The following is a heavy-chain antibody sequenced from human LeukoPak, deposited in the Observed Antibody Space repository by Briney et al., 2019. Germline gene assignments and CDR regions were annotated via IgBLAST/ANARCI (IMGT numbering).Heavy chain of an antibody. D-gene: IGHD5-18*01. CDR2: IYSGGST. V-gene: IGHV3-53*01. CDR3: AREPRGYSYGSGYYFDY. Sequence: GGSLRLSCAASGFAVSSNYMSWVRQAPGKGLEWVSVIYSGGSTYYADSVKGRFTISRDNSKNTLYLQMNSLRAEDTAVYYCAREPRGYSYGSGYYFDYWGQGTLVTVSS. J-gene: IGHJ4*02. CDR1: GFAVSSNY.